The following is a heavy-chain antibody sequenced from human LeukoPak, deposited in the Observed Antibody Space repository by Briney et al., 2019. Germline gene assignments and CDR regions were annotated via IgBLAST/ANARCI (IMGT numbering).Heavy chain of an antibody. CDR1: GFTFSYFW. CDR2: INLDGTER. D-gene: IGHD1-26*01. J-gene: IGHJ4*02. Sequence: GGSLRLSCAASGFTFSYFWMSWVRQAPGKGLEWVANINLDGTERHYVDSVKGRFTISRDNARKSLYLQMNSLRDEDTAVYYCARDNVGATPFDYWGQGTLVSVSS. CDR3: ARDNVGATPFDY. V-gene: IGHV3-7*05.